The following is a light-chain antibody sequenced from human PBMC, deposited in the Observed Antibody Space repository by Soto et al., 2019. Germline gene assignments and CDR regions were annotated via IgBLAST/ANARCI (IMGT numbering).Light chain of an antibody. CDR2: EVS. CDR1: SSDVGGCNY. CDR3: SSYTSSSMV. V-gene: IGLV2-14*01. J-gene: IGLJ1*01. Sequence: QSVLTQPASVSGSPGQSITISCTGTSSDVGGCNYVSWYQQHPGKAPKLMIYEVSNRPSGVSNRFSGSMSGNTASLTISGLQAEDEPDYYCSSYTSSSMVFGTGTKVTVL.